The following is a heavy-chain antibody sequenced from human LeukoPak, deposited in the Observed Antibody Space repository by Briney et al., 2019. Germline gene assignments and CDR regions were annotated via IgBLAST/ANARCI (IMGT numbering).Heavy chain of an antibody. CDR3: ASAGYSSSWYALG. V-gene: IGHV3-48*04. J-gene: IGHJ4*02. D-gene: IGHD6-13*01. CDR1: GFTFSSYS. Sequence: PGGSLRLSCAASGFTFSSYSMNWVRQAPGKGLEWVSYISSSSSTIYYADSVKGRFTISRDNAKNSLYLQMNSLRAEDTAVYYCASAGYSSSWYALGWGQGTLVTVSS. CDR2: ISSSSSTI.